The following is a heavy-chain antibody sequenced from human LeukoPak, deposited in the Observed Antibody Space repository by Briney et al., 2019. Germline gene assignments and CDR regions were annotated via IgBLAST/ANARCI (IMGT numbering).Heavy chain of an antibody. J-gene: IGHJ6*03. CDR1: GFTFNRYG. CDR2: ISPGGDIK. V-gene: IGHV3-23*01. D-gene: IGHD1-26*01. Sequence: GGSLRLSCAASGFTFNRYGMNWVRQAPGKGLEWVSGISPGGDIKYYADSVKGRFVISRDNSKNTLYLQMNSLRAEDTAVYYCAKIHGSGSYYGPSDYYYYYMDVWGKGTTVTVSS. CDR3: AKIHGSGSYYGPSDYYYYYMDV.